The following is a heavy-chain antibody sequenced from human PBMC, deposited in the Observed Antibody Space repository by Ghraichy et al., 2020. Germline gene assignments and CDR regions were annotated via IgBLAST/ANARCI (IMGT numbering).Heavy chain of an antibody. D-gene: IGHD5-18*01. V-gene: IGHV3-48*02. CDR1: GFTFSSYS. J-gene: IGHJ4*02. CDR2: ISGSGTI. CDR3: AGMRGFTYGFGC. Sequence: GESLNISCAVSGFTFSSYSMNWVRQAPGKGLEWVSYISGSGTIYYADSVKGRFTISRDNGKNSLYLQMNSLRDEDTGVYYCAGMRGFTYGFGCWGQGTLVTVSS.